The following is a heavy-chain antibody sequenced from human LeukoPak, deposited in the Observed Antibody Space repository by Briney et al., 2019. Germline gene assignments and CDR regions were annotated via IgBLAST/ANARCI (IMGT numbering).Heavy chain of an antibody. CDR1: GFTFSTYS. CDR3: ARDLRDWAGAFDI. V-gene: IGHV3-21*01. CDR2: ISGSSRYI. D-gene: IGHD3-9*01. J-gene: IGHJ3*02. Sequence: GGSLRLSCAASGFTFSTYSTNWVRQAPGKGLEWVSSISGSSRYIYYADSVKGRFTISRDYAKNSLYLQMNGLRADDTAVYYCARDLRDWAGAFDIWGQGAMVTVSS.